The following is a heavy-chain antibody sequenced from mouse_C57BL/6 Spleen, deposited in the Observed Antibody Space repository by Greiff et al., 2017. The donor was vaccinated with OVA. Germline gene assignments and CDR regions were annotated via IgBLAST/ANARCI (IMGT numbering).Heavy chain of an antibody. V-gene: IGHV1-59*01. Sequence: QVQLQQPGAELVRPGTSVKLSCKASGYTFTSYWMHWVKQRPGQGLEWIGVIDPSDSYTNYNQKFKGKATLTVDTSSSTAYMQLSSLTSEDSAVYYCAREASLRFDYWGQGTTLTVSS. J-gene: IGHJ2*01. CDR2: IDPSDSYT. D-gene: IGHD1-1*01. CDR1: GYTFTSYW. CDR3: AREASLRFDY.